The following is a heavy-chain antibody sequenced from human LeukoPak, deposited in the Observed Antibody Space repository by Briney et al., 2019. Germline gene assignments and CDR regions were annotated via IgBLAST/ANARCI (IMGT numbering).Heavy chain of an antibody. CDR3: ARPGSSGWYNSWYFDL. Sequence: SETLSLTCTVSGGSISSSSYYWVWIRQPPGKGLEWIGSIYYSGSTYYNPSLKSRVTISVDTSKNQFSLKLSSVTAADTAVYYCARPGSSGWYNSWYFDLWGRGTLVTVSS. CDR2: IYYSGST. J-gene: IGHJ2*01. D-gene: IGHD6-19*01. V-gene: IGHV4-39*01. CDR1: GGSISSSSYY.